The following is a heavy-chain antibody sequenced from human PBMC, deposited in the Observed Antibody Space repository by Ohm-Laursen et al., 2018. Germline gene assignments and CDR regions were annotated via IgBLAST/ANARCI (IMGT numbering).Heavy chain of an antibody. CDR1: GFTLSSFW. J-gene: IGHJ5*02. CDR2: INSDGSST. V-gene: IGHV3-74*01. CDR3: ARGSDA. Sequence: GSLRLSCTASGFTLSSFWMNWVRQAPGKGLVWVSRINSDGSSTTYADSVKGRFTISRDNAKNTLYLQMNSLRAEDTAVYYCARGSDAWGQGTLVTVSS.